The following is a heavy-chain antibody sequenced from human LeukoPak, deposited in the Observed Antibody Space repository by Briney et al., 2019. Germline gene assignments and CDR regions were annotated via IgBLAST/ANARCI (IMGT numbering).Heavy chain of an antibody. CDR1: GFTFSSYE. CDR3: ARADRDGNKRFLD. Sequence: PGGSLRLSCAASGFTFSSYEMNWVRQAPGKGLEWVSYISSSGTTTYYADSVKGRFTISRDNGKNLVSLQMNSLRDEDTAVYYCARADRDGNKRFLDWGQGTLVTVSS. CDR2: ISSSGTTT. J-gene: IGHJ4*02. V-gene: IGHV3-48*03. D-gene: IGHD5-24*01.